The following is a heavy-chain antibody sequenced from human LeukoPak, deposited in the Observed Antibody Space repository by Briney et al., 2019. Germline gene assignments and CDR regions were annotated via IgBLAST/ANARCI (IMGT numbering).Heavy chain of an antibody. CDR2: IGGGGDTT. D-gene: IGHD1-26*01. CDR1: QYTLSTHV. V-gene: IGHV3-23*01. Sequence: GSLRPYCAHHQYTLSTHVMTWVRQAPRQGLESVSPIGGGGDTTNYADSVKGRFIISRDNSKNTLYLQMNSLRAEDTAVYYCVIQAEGRESPWDYWGQGTLVTVSS. J-gene: IGHJ4*02. CDR3: VIQAEGRESPWDY.